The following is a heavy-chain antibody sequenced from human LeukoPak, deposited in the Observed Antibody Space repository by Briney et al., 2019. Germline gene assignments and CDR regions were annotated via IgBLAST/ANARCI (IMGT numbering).Heavy chain of an antibody. Sequence: SVTLSLTCTVSGGPISSYHWICIPQPPGKALEWIGYIYSSGSTNYNPSLKSRVTISVDTSKNQSSLKLSSVTAAGTAVYYWARVGTYGSGSYLSWLDYWGQGTLVTVSS. CDR2: IYSSGST. J-gene: IGHJ4*02. V-gene: IGHV4-59*01. D-gene: IGHD3-10*01. CDR1: GGPISSYH. CDR3: ARVGTYGSGSYLSWLDY.